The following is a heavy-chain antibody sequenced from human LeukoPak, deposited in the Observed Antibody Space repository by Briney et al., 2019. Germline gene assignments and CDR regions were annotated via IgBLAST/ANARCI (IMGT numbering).Heavy chain of an antibody. J-gene: IGHJ5*02. CDR3: ASASAVNWLDP. Sequence: GSLRLSCSASGGSFSSYSMNRLRRAPGEGREGVSAIICNSGYIYYADSLKGRFTISSDNAKTSLYLQMNSLRAEDTAVYYCASASAVNWLDPCGQGTLPTVSS. CDR2: IICNSGYI. CDR1: GGSFSSYS. V-gene: IGHV3-21*01.